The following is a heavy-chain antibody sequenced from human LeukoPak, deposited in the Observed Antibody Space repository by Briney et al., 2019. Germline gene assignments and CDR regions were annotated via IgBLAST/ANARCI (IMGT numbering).Heavy chain of an antibody. D-gene: IGHD5-12*01. CDR1: GGSFSGYY. V-gene: IGHV4-34*01. J-gene: IGHJ4*02. CDR2: INHSGSI. Sequence: SETLSLTCAVYGGSFSGYYWGWTRQPPGKGLEWIGEINHSGSINYNPSLKSRVTISVDTSKNQFSLKLSSVTAADTAVYYCARTIVATIHNFDYWGQGTLVTVSS. CDR3: ARTIVATIHNFDY.